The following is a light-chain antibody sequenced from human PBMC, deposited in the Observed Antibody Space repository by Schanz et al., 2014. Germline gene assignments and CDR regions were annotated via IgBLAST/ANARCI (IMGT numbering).Light chain of an antibody. V-gene: IGLV2-8*01. J-gene: IGLJ3*02. CDR3: SSYTSSSTLV. CDR2: EVS. CDR1: SSDVGGYNY. Sequence: QSALTKPPSASGSPGQSVTISCTGTSSDVGGYNYVSWYQQHPGKAPKLMIYEVSKRPSGVPDRFSGSKSGNTASLTISGLQAEDEADYYCSSYTSSSTLVFGGGTKLTVL.